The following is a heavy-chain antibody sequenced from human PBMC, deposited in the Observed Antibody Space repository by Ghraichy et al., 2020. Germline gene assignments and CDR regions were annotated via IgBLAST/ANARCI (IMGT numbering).Heavy chain of an antibody. CDR2: IYPGDSDT. J-gene: IGHJ3*02. Sequence: AESLNISCKGSGYSFTSYWIGWVRQMPGKGLEWMGIIYPGDSDTRYSPSFQGQVTISADKSISTAYLQWSSLKASDTAMYYCARPVRALRDAFDIWGQGTMVTVSS. V-gene: IGHV5-51*01. CDR3: ARPVRALRDAFDI. CDR1: GYSFTSYW. D-gene: IGHD4-17*01.